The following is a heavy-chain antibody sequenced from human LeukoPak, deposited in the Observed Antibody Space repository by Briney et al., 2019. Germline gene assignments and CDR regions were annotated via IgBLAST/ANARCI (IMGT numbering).Heavy chain of an antibody. CDR2: MNPNSGNT. D-gene: IGHD3-10*01. Sequence: ASVKVSCKASGYTFTSYGINWVRQATGQGLEWMGWMNPNSGNTGYAQKFQGRVTITRNTSISTAYMELSSLRSEDTAVYYCARGPPGDYYMDVWGKGTTVTVSS. V-gene: IGHV1-8*03. CDR3: ARGPPGDYYMDV. CDR1: GYTFTSYG. J-gene: IGHJ6*03.